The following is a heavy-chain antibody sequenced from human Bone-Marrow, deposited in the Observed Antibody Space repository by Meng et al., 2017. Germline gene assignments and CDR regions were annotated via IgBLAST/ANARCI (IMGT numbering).Heavy chain of an antibody. V-gene: IGHV4-34*01. CDR2: IYYSGST. CDR3: ARDPPQHVYDYVWGSQELVNGMDV. Sequence: SQTLSLTCAVYGGSFSGYYWGWIRQPPGKGLEWIGSIYYSGSTYYNPSLKSRVTISVDTSKNQFYLKLSSVTAADTAVYYCARDPPQHVYDYVWGSQELVNGMDVWGQGTTVTVSS. D-gene: IGHD3-16*01. J-gene: IGHJ6*02. CDR1: GGSFSGYY.